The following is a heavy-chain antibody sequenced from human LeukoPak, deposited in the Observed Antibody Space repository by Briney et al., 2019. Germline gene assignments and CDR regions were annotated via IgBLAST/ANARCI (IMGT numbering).Heavy chain of an antibody. CDR1: GFTFRNYA. CDR2: ISWNSGSI. D-gene: IGHD2-15*01. V-gene: IGHV3-9*01. J-gene: IGHJ3*02. CDR3: AKDTARDIVVVVAAPGAFDI. Sequence: PGGSLRLSCAASGFTFRNYAMHWVRQAPGKGLEWVSGISWNSGSIGYADSVKGRFTISRDNAKNSLYLQMNSLRAEDTALYYCAKDTARDIVVVVAAPGAFDIWGQGTMVTVSS.